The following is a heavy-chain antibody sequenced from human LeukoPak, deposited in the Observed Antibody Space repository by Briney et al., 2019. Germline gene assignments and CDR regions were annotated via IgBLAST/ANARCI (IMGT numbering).Heavy chain of an antibody. CDR1: GGTFSSYA. J-gene: IGHJ6*03. D-gene: IGHD6-19*01. CDR2: IIPIFGTA. CDR3: ARGSSGWSTYYYYYMDV. V-gene: IGHV1-69*05. Sequence: SAKVSCKASGGTFSSYAISWVRQAPGQGLEWMGRIIPIFGTANYAQKFQGRVTITTDESTSTAYMELSSLRSEDTAVYYCARGSSGWSTYYYYYMDVWGKGTTVTVSS.